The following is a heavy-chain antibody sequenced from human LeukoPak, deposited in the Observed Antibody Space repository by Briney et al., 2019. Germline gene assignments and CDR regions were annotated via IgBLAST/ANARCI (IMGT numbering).Heavy chain of an antibody. D-gene: IGHD6-13*01. CDR2: IIPIFGTA. CDR3: ARDPRVYYYYGMDV. V-gene: IGHV1-69*13. J-gene: IGHJ6*02. CDR1: GGTFSSYA. Sequence: SVKVSCKASGGTFSSYAISWVRQAPGQGLEWMGGIIPIFGTANYAQKFQGRVTITADESTSTAYMGLSSLRSEDTAVYYCARDPRVYYYYGMDVWGQGTTVTVSS.